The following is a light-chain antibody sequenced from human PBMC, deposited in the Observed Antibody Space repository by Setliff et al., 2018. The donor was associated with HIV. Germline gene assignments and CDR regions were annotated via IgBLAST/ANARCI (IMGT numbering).Light chain of an antibody. V-gene: IGLV2-14*03. CDR3: SSYASSTPLYV. CDR2: DVS. J-gene: IGLJ1*01. Sequence: QSALTQPASVSGSPGHSITISCTGTSSDVGGYNYVSWYQQHPGKAPKPMISDVSNGPSGVSNRFSGSKSGNTASLTISGLQAEDEADYYCSSYASSTPLYVFGTGTKVTVL. CDR1: SSDVGGYNY.